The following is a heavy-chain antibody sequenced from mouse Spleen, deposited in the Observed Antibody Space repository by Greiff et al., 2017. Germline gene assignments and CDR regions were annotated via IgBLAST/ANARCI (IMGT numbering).Heavy chain of an antibody. J-gene: IGHJ4*01. D-gene: IGHD2-4*01. Sequence: EVKLQESGPELVKPGASVKIPCKASGYTFTDYNMDWVKQSHGKSLEWIGDINPNNGGTIYNQKFKGKATLTVDKSSSTAYMELRSLTSEDTAVYYCAREGMITDAMDYWGQGTSVTVSS. V-gene: IGHV1-18*01. CDR2: INPNNGGT. CDR1: GYTFTDYN. CDR3: AREGMITDAMDY.